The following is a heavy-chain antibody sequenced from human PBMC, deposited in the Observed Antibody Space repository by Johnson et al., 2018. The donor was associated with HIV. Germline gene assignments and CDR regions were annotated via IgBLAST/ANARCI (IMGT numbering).Heavy chain of an antibody. CDR2: ISWDGGST. D-gene: IGHD3-10*01. J-gene: IGHJ3*02. CDR3: AKEAAMVQGGAFDI. CDR1: GFTFDDYT. Sequence: VLLVESGGVVVQPGGSLRLSCAASGFTFDDYTMHWVRQAPGKGLEWVSLISWDGGSTYYADSVKGRFTISRDNSKNTLYLQMNSLRAEDTALYYCAKEAAMVQGGAFDIWGQGTMVTVSS. V-gene: IGHV3-43*01.